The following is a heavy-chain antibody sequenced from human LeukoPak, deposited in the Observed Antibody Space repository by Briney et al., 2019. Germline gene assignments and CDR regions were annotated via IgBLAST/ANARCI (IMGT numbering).Heavy chain of an antibody. J-gene: IGHJ4*02. CDR3: ARGTHSARFGELRLLIDY. D-gene: IGHD3-10*01. CDR2: IYRGGST. CDR1: GFTVSSIY. V-gene: IGHV3-66*02. Sequence: GGSLRLSCAASGFTVSSIYMSWVRQAPGRGLEWVSVIYRGGSTYYTDSVKGRFTISRDNSKNKVYLQMGSLRVEDTAVYYCARGTHSARFGELRLLIDYWGQGTLVTVAS.